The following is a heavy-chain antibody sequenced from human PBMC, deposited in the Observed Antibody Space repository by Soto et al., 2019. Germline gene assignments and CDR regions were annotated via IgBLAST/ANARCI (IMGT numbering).Heavy chain of an antibody. D-gene: IGHD1-26*01. Sequence: EVQLVESGGGLVQPGGSLRLSCAASGFTVSSSYMGWVRQAPGKGLEWVSSIYSGGNTYYADSVRGRFTISTDNSKDTSDLQMNSIRVDDTAMYYCARHVGFYWDFELCGRGTLVNVSS. CDR2: IYSGGNT. V-gene: IGHV3-66*04. J-gene: IGHJ2*01. CDR3: ARHVGFYWDFEL. CDR1: GFTVSSSY.